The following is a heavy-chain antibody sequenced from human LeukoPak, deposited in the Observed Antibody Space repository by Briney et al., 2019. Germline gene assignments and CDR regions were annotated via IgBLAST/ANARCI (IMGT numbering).Heavy chain of an antibody. CDR2: IIPILGIA. D-gene: IGHD3-22*01. CDR3: ASLGYYYDSGGEGYFDY. CDR1: GGTFSSYT. J-gene: IGHJ4*02. Sequence: SVKVSCKASGGTFSSYTISWVRQAPGQGLEWMGRIIPILGIANYAQKFQGRVTITADKSTSTAYMELSSLRSEDTAVYYCASLGYYYDSGGEGYFDYWGQGTLVTVSS. V-gene: IGHV1-69*02.